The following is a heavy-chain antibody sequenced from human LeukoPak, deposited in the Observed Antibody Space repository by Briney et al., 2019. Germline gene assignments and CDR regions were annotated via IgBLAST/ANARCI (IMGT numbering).Heavy chain of an antibody. CDR1: GFSFSSYA. V-gene: IGHV3-23*01. CDR2: ISGSGGST. D-gene: IGHD3-22*01. Sequence: GGPLRLSCAASGFSFSSYAMSWVRQAPGKGLEWVSAISGSGGSTYCADSVKGRFTISRDNSKNTLYLQMNSLRAEDTAVYYCAKASGYYPNWGQGTLVTASS. CDR3: AKASGYYPN. J-gene: IGHJ4*02.